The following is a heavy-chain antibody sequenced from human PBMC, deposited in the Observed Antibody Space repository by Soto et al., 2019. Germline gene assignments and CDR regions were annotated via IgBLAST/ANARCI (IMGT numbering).Heavy chain of an antibody. D-gene: IGHD4-17*01. J-gene: IGHJ5*01. Sequence: QLQLQESGPGLVKPSETLSLTCTVSGGSISSSSYYWGWIRQPPGKGLEWIGSIYYSGSTYYNPSLRSRVSISVDTAKNQLSLKLSSVTAADTAVYYCARSPQAFGDYDSWGQGTLVTVSS. CDR2: IYYSGST. V-gene: IGHV4-39*01. CDR1: GGSISSSSYY. CDR3: ARSPQAFGDYDS.